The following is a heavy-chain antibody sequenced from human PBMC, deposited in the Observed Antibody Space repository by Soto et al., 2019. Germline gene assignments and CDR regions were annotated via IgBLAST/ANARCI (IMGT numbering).Heavy chain of an antibody. Sequence: GGSLRLSCAASGFTFSSYEMNWVRQAPGKGLEWVSYIGTSGKTIYYADSVRGRYTISRGNAKNSLYLQMNSLRAEDTAVYFCARDPAIYSGKFDYGLDVWGRGTTVTVSS. CDR1: GFTFSSYE. V-gene: IGHV3-48*03. CDR2: IGTSGKTI. CDR3: ARDPAIYSGKFDYGLDV. J-gene: IGHJ6*02. D-gene: IGHD4-4*01.